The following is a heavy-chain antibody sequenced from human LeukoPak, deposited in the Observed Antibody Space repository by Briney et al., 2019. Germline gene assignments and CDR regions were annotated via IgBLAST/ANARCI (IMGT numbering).Heavy chain of an antibody. D-gene: IGHD3/OR15-3a*01. Sequence: PGGSLRLSCAASGFTFSSYSMNWVRQAPGKGLEWVAAISGNGGTTKYADSVKGRFTISRDNSRNTLFLQMNRLRAEDTAIYYCAKSDTIGLYWGQGTVVTVSS. V-gene: IGHV3-23*01. J-gene: IGHJ4*02. CDR3: AKSDTIGLY. CDR1: GFTFSSYS. CDR2: ISGNGGTT.